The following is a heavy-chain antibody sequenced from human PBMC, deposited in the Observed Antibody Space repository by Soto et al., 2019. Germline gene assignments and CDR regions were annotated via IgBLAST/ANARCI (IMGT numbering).Heavy chain of an antibody. V-gene: IGHV3-74*01. Sequence: EVQLVESGGGLVQPGGSLRLSCAASGFTFSTYWMHWVRQVPGKGLVWVSRVNPDGTTTNYAASVKGRFTISRDNAKNTLHLLMNSLRVDDTAVYFCARDLAGVDDSWGQGTLVTVSS. D-gene: IGHD7-27*01. CDR2: VNPDGTTT. CDR1: GFTFSTYW. J-gene: IGHJ4*02. CDR3: ARDLAGVDDS.